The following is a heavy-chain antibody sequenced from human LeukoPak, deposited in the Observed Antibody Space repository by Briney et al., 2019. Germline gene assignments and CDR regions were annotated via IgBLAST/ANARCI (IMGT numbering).Heavy chain of an antibody. CDR1: GYTFTSYG. J-gene: IGHJ4*02. CDR2: ISAYNGNT. V-gene: IGHV1-18*01. CDR3: ARDGAAAGKEVSLDY. Sequence: GASVKVSCKASGYTFTSYGISWVRQAPGQGLEWMGWISAYNGNTNYAQKLQGRVTMTTDTSTSTAYMELRSLRSDDTAVYYCARDGAAAGKEVSLDYWGQGTLVTVSS. D-gene: IGHD6-13*01.